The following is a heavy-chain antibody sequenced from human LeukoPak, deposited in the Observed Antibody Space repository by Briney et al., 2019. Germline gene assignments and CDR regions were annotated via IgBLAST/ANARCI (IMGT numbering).Heavy chain of an antibody. D-gene: IGHD1-26*01. CDR2: ISYDGSNK. Sequence: GGSLRLSCAASGFTFSSYGMHWVRQAPGKGLEWVTVISYDGSNKYYADSVKGRFTISRDNSKNTLYLQMNSLRAEDTAVYYCARGWRMGDYYYGMDVWGQGTTVTVSS. V-gene: IGHV3-30-3*01. CDR1: GFTFSSYG. J-gene: IGHJ6*02. CDR3: ARGWRMGDYYYGMDV.